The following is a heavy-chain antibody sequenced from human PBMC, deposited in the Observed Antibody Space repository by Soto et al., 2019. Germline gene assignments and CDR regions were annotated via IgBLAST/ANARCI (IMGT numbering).Heavy chain of an antibody. Sequence: EVQLVESGGGLIQPGGSLRLSCAASGFTVSSNYMSWVRQAPGKGLEWVSVIYSGGSTYYADSVKGRFTISRDNSKNTLYRQMNSLRDEVTAVYYCATSDIVLVPAAKNYYCFGRDVWGQGTTVTVSS. CDR2: IYSGGST. CDR1: GFTVSSNY. J-gene: IGHJ6*02. CDR3: ATSDIVLVPAAKNYYCFGRDV. D-gene: IGHD2-2*01. V-gene: IGHV3-53*01.